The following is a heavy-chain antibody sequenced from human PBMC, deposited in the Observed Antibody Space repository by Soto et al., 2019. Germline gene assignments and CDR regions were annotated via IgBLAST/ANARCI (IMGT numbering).Heavy chain of an antibody. D-gene: IGHD3-22*01. CDR1: GYTFTSYD. CDR2: MNPNSGNT. J-gene: IGHJ4*02. Sequence: QVQLVQSGAEVKKPGASVKVSCKASGYTFTSYDINWVRQATGQGLEWRGWMNPNSGNTGYAQKFLGRVTMKRNTPISTAYMELSSRGAEDTAVYYCARADSSGFGSGGNDYWGQGTLGTVSS. CDR3: ARADSSGFGSGGNDY. V-gene: IGHV1-8*01.